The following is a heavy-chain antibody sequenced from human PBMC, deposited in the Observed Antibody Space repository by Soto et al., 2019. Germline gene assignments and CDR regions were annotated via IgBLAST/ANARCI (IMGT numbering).Heavy chain of an antibody. CDR3: ARGEFDRYCSSTSCYGPYNWFDP. CDR1: GDTFTSYY. CDR2: INPSGGST. Sequence: ASVKVSCKASGDTFTSYYMHWVRQAPGQGLEWTGIINPSGGSTSYAQKFQGRVTMTRDTSTSTVYMELSSLRSEDTAVYYCARGEFDRYCSSTSCYGPYNWFDPWGQGTLVTVPS. D-gene: IGHD2-2*01. V-gene: IGHV1-46*01. J-gene: IGHJ5*02.